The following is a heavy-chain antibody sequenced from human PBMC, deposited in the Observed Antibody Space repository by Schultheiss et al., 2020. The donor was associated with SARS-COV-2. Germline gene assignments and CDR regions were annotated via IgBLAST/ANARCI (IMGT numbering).Heavy chain of an antibody. J-gene: IGHJ5*02. CDR2: VYYSGST. D-gene: IGHD6-13*01. V-gene: IGHV4-61*01. Sequence: GSLRLSCTVSGGSVSSGSYYWSWIRQPPGKGLEWIGYVYYSGSTKSNPSLKSRITISVDTSKNQFSLKLNSVTAADTAVYYCARLPRSSSWYLGKGWFDPWGQGTLVTVSS. CDR1: GGSVSSGSYY. CDR3: ARLPRSSSWYLGKGWFDP.